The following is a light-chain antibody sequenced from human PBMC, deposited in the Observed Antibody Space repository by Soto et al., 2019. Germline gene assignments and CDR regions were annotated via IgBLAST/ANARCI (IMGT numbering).Light chain of an antibody. Sequence: EIVLTQSPGTLSLSPGDRATLSCRASQSVGGTYVAWYQQRPAQAPRLLIYGASTRASGIPDRFSGSASGTDFTLTISRLETEDFAVYFCQQYGSSPRTFGQGTKVEIK. CDR3: QQYGSSPRT. CDR2: GAS. J-gene: IGKJ1*01. CDR1: QSVGGTY. V-gene: IGKV3-20*01.